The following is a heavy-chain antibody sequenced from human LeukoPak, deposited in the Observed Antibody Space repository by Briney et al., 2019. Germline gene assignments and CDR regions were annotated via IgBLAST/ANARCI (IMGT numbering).Heavy chain of an antibody. D-gene: IGHD5-18*01. Sequence: GGSLRLSCAASGFTFSSYAMHWVRQAPGKGLEWVAAISHDGSNKYYADSVKGRFTISRDNSKNTLYLQMNSLRAEDTAVYYCARDRYSYGRFFDYWGQGTLVTVSS. J-gene: IGHJ4*02. CDR2: ISHDGSNK. V-gene: IGHV3-30*04. CDR1: GFTFSSYA. CDR3: ARDRYSYGRFFDY.